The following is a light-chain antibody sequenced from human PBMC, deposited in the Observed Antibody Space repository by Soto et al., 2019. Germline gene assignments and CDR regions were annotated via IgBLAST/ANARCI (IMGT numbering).Light chain of an antibody. V-gene: IGKV4-1*01. J-gene: IGKJ4*01. CDR3: QRYYNTPLT. CDR1: QSLLYRSTSKNY. Sequence: DILMTQSPELLTVAVGERAIISCKSSQSLLYRSTSKNYLAWYQQKPGQPPKLLIYWASTRESGVPDRFSGSGSGTDFTLTISNVQAEDVAFDYCQRYYNTPLTFGGGTKVEI. CDR2: WAS.